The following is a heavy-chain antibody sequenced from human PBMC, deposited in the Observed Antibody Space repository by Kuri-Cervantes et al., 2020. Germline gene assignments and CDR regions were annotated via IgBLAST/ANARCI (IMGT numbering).Heavy chain of an antibody. CDR3: ARDRVVVTAIVEYYFDY. CDR1: GFTFSSYS. D-gene: IGHD2-21*02. J-gene: IGHJ4*02. CDR2: ISDNSRYI. V-gene: IGHV3-21*01. Sequence: GGSLRLSCAASGFTFSSYSMNWVRQAPGKGLEWVSSISDNSRYIYYADSVKGRFTISRDNAKNSLYLQMNSLRAEDTAVYYCARDRVVVTAIVEYYFDYWGQGTLVTVSS.